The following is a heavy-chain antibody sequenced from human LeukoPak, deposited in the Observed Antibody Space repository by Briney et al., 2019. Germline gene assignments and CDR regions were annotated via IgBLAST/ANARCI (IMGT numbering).Heavy chain of an antibody. V-gene: IGHV3-21*06. CDR1: GFTFSSSS. D-gene: IGHD2-15*01. Sequence: GGSLRLSCAASGFTFSSSSMNWVRQAPGKGLEFVSSISPSSSYIYDADSVKGRFTISRDDAKNSLFLQMNSLRAEDTAVYYCAREGGYCSGGSCRFFDYWGQGTLVIVSS. CDR3: AREGGYCSGGSCRFFDY. CDR2: ISPSSSYI. J-gene: IGHJ4*02.